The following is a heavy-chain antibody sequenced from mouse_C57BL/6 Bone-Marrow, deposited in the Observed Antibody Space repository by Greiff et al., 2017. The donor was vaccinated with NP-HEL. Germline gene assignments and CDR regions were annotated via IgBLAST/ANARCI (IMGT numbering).Heavy chain of an antibody. CDR1: GYTFTDYE. CDR2: IDPETGGT. Sequence: VQLVESGAELVRPGASVTLSCKASGYTFTDYEMHWVKQTPVHGLEWIGAIDPETGGTAYNQKFKGKAILTADKSSSTAYMELRSLTSEDSAVYYCTRGDGYDEESVDYWGQGTTLTVSS. D-gene: IGHD2-2*01. CDR3: TRGDGYDEESVDY. V-gene: IGHV1-15*01. J-gene: IGHJ2*01.